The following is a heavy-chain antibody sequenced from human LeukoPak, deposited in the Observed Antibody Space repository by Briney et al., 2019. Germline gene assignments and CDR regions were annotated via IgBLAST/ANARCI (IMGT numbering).Heavy chain of an antibody. V-gene: IGHV3-48*01. CDR3: ARVALRPIDYSNPEFDS. J-gene: IGHJ5*01. CDR1: GFTFSSYS. Sequence: GGSLRLSCAASGFTFSSYSMNWVRQAPGQGLEWVSYITSDSVTMFYADSVKGRFTASRDNAENSMYLQMNSLRAEDTAVYYCARVALRPIDYSNPEFDSWGQGTLVTVSS. D-gene: IGHD4-11*01. CDR2: ITSDSVTM.